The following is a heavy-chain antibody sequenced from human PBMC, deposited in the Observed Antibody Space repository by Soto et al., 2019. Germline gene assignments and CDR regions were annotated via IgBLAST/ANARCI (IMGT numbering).Heavy chain of an antibody. CDR3: AHRQGGYNWNDGDFDY. Sequence: QITLKESGPTVVEPTQTLTLTCTFSGFSLTTTGVGVGWIRQSPGKALEYLALIYWDDDRRYSPSLKSRLTITNDTSRNQVVLTMSNMDPVDTATYYCAHRQGGYNWNDGDFDYWGQGTLVTVSS. CDR2: IYWDDDR. D-gene: IGHD1-1*01. CDR1: GFSLTTTGVG. J-gene: IGHJ4*02. V-gene: IGHV2-5*02.